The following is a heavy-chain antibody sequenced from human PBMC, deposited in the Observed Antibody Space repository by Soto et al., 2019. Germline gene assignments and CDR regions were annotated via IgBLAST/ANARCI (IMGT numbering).Heavy chain of an antibody. V-gene: IGHV3-48*02. J-gene: IGHJ6*02. CDR2: ITTSSSSI. CDR3: ARDPQRGYSGLDV. D-gene: IGHD2-21*01. Sequence: VKLVKSGGGWVHPGGSLRLSCAASGFRFCTYDMNWVRQAPGKGLEWLSYITTSSSSIKYADSVKGRFTVSRDDAKNSLYLQMSSLRDDDTAVYYCARDPQRGYSGLDVWGQGTTVSVSS. CDR1: GFRFCTYD.